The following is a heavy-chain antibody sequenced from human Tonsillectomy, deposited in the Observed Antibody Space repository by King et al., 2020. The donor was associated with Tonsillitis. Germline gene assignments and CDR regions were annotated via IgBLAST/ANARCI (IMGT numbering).Heavy chain of an antibody. D-gene: IGHD3-3*01. CDR3: ARGGGWIFGFDY. Sequence: VQLQQWGAGLLKPSETLSLTCAVYGGSFSGYYWSWIRQPPGKGLEWIGEINHSGSTNYNPSLKSRVTISVDTSKNQFSLNLRSVTAADTAVYYCARGGGWIFGFDYWGQGTLVTVPS. CDR2: INHSGST. CDR1: GGSFSGYY. V-gene: IGHV4-34*01. J-gene: IGHJ4*02.